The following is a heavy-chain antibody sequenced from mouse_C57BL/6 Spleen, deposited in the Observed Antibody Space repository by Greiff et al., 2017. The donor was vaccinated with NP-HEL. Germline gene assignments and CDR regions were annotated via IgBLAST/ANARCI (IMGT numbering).Heavy chain of an antibody. Sequence: VQLKESGGGLVKPGGSLTLSCAASGFTFSDYGMHWVRQAPEQGLEWVAYISSGSSTIYYADTVKGRFTISRDNAKNTLFLQMTSLRSEDTAMYYCAITVWFAYWGQGTLVTVSA. J-gene: IGHJ3*01. D-gene: IGHD4-1*01. V-gene: IGHV5-17*01. CDR2: ISSGSSTI. CDR3: AITVWFAY. CDR1: GFTFSDYG.